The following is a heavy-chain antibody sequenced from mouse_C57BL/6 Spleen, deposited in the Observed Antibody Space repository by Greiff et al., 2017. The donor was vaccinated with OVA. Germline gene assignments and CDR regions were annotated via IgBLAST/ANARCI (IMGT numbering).Heavy chain of an antibody. V-gene: IGHV1-53*01. CDR1: GYTFTSYW. D-gene: IGHD1-1*01. CDR2: INPSNGGT. J-gene: IGHJ2*01. CDR3: ARDGELLLGWFDY. Sequence: VQLQQPGTELVKPGASVKLSCKASGYTFTSYWMHWVKQRPGQGLEWIGNINPSNGGTNYNEKFKSKATLTVDKSSSTAYMQLSSLTSEDSAVYYCARDGELLLGWFDYWGQGTTLTVSA.